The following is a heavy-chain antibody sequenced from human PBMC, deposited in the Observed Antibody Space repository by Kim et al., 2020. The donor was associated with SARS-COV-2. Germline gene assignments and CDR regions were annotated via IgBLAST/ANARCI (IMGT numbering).Heavy chain of an antibody. CDR3: ARDPSMVRGVIMGDAFDI. V-gene: IGHV3-48*03. Sequence: GGSLRLSCAASGFTFSSYEMNWVRQAPGKGLEWVSYISSSGSTIYYADSVKGRFTISRDNAKNSLYLQMNSLRAEDTAVYYCARDPSMVRGVIMGDAFDIWGQGTMVTVSS. CDR2: ISSSGSTI. J-gene: IGHJ3*02. CDR1: GFTFSSYE. D-gene: IGHD3-10*01.